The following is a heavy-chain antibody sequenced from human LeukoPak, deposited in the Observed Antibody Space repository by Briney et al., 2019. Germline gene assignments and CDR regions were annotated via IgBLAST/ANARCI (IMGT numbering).Heavy chain of an antibody. Sequence: ASVKVSCKASGYTFTGYYMHWARQAPGQGLEWMGWINPNSGGTNYAQKFQGRVTMTRDTSISTAYMELSRLRSDDTAVYYCARDGAMVRGVNLYYYYYMDVWGKGTTVTVSS. V-gene: IGHV1-2*02. CDR3: ARDGAMVRGVNLYYYYYMDV. D-gene: IGHD3-10*01. CDR2: INPNSGGT. J-gene: IGHJ6*03. CDR1: GYTFTGYY.